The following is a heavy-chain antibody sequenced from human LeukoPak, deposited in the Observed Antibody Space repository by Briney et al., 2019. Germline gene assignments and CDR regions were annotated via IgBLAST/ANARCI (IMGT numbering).Heavy chain of an antibody. CDR1: GFSCSNYG. Sequence: GRSLRLSCAASGFSCSNYGMHWVRQAPGKGLEWVAMISYDGKSQHYGDSVKGRFTISRDKSKNTVYLQMNSLRPEDSAMYYCAKDLYGGGWYNYFDPWGQGTRVTVSS. CDR2: ISYDGKSQ. V-gene: IGHV3-30*18. CDR3: AKDLYGGGWYNYFDP. D-gene: IGHD6-19*01. J-gene: IGHJ5*02.